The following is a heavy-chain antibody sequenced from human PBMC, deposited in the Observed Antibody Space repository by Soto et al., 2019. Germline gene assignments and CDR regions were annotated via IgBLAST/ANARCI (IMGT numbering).Heavy chain of an antibody. V-gene: IGHV3-74*01. J-gene: IGHJ6*02. Sequence: EVQLVESGGGLVQPGGSLRLSCAASGFTFSSYWMHWVRQAPGKGLVWVSRINSDGSSTSYADSVKGRFTISRDNANNTLYLQRNSLGAEDTAVYHCARDSSGWYGFSYYYYGMDVWGQDTTVTVSS. CDR1: GFTFSSYW. D-gene: IGHD6-19*01. CDR3: ARDSSGWYGFSYYYYGMDV. CDR2: INSDGSST.